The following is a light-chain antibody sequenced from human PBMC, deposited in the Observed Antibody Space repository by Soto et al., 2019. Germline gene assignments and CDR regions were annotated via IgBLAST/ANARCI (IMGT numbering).Light chain of an antibody. CDR1: SSDVGGYNY. CDR3: SSYTSSNTLLHV. V-gene: IGLV2-14*01. Sequence: QSALTQPASVSGSPGQSITISCTGTSSDVGGYNYVSWYQQHPGKAPKLLIYEVSHRPSGVSNRFSGSKSGNTASLTISGFQAEDEDDYYCSSYTSSNTLLHVFGTGTKLTVL. J-gene: IGLJ1*01. CDR2: EVS.